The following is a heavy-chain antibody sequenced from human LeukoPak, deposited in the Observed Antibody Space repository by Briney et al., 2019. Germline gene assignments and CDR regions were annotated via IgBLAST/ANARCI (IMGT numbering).Heavy chain of an antibody. J-gene: IGHJ4*02. CDR2: ISGSGGST. V-gene: IGHV3-23*01. CDR3: AKDGETFGEWYYLDY. CDR1: GFTFSSYA. Sequence: GGSLRLSCTASGFTFSSYAMSWVRQAPGKGLEWVSAISGSGGSTYYADSVKGRFTISRDNSKNTLYLQMNSLRAEDTAVYYCAKDGETFGEWYYLDYWGQGTLVTVSS. D-gene: IGHD3-10*01.